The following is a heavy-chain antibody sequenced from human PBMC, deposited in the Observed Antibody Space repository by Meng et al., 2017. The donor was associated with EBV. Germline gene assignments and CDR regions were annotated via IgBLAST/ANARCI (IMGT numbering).Heavy chain of an antibody. CDR2: LIPMSDAP. J-gene: IGHJ4*02. Sequence: QVQLVQSGAEVKKPGSSVKVSCKTSGGTFRSDAISWVRQAPGQGLEWMEGLIPMSDAPHYAQKFQGRVTITADESTSTHYMDLSGLRSEDTAVYYCASESGRGFTPDYWGQGTLVTSPQ. CDR3: ASESGRGFTPDY. D-gene: IGHD3-10*01. V-gene: IGHV1-69*01. CDR1: GGTFRSDA.